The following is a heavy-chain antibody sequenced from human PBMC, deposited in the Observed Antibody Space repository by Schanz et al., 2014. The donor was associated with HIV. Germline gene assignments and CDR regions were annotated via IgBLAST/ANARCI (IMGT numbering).Heavy chain of an antibody. CDR1: GYGYILITYY. V-gene: IGHV1-46*01. CDR2: IKTSGGTT. CDR3: ARTHYSVVSSRAMDV. D-gene: IGHD2-15*01. J-gene: IGHJ6*02. Sequence: QAQLVQSGAEVKKPGASVKISCKASGYGYILITYYIHWVRQAPGQGLEWMGMIKTSGGTTTYAQKFQGRVTLTRDTTATTVYMELSSLKSEDTAVYYCARTHYSVVSSRAMDVWGQGTTVTVSS.